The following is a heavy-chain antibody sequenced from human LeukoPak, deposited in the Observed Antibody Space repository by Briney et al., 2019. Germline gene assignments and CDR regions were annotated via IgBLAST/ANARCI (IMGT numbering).Heavy chain of an antibody. V-gene: IGHV4-34*01. J-gene: IGHJ1*01. D-gene: IGHD3-10*02. CDR2: IKHSGST. Sequence: SETLSLTCAVYGGSFSGYYWSWIRQPPGKGLEWIGEIKHSGSTNYNPSLKSRVTVSEDTCKNQFSVKLSSVTAADTAVDYFATALGRCPMYISCNWGQCSLVTVSS. CDR1: GGSFSGYY. CDR3: ATALGRCPMYISCN.